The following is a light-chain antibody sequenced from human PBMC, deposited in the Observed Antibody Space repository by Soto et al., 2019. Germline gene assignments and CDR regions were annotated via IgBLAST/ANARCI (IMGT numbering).Light chain of an antibody. CDR1: QTISSY. V-gene: IGKV1-9*01. J-gene: IGKJ4*01. CDR3: QQLKTYPLS. Sequence: EIQLTQSPSFLSASVGDRVTLTCRTSQTISSYLAWYQQKPGHAPQLLISAASTWHTGVPSRFSGSGSGTEFTLTISSLQSEDFAAYYCQQLKTYPLSFGGGTKVEI. CDR2: AAS.